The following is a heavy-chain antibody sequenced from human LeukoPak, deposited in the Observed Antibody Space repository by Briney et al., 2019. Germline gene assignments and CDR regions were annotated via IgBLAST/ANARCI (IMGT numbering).Heavy chain of an antibody. CDR2: ISSSGSTK. Sequence: GGSLRLSCAASGFTFSEYYMSWMRRAPGKGVEWVSYISSSGSTKYYADAVKGRFTITRDNAKNSYLQMNSLRAEDTAVYYCARDGHAYGRGSPHYWGQGALVTVSS. CDR3: ARDGHAYGRGSPHY. D-gene: IGHD3-10*01. V-gene: IGHV3-11*01. CDR1: GFTFSEYY. J-gene: IGHJ4*02.